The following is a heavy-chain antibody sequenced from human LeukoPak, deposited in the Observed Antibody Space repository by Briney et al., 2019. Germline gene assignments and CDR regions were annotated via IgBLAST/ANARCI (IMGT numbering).Heavy chain of an antibody. Sequence: SETLSLTCAVYGGSFSGYYWSWIRQPPGKGLEWIGEINHSGSTNYNPSLKSRVTISVDTSKNQFSLKLSSVTAADTAVYYCARRGSGYSYGHHFDYWGQGTLVTVSS. J-gene: IGHJ4*02. D-gene: IGHD5-18*01. CDR3: ARRGSGYSYGHHFDY. CDR2: INHSGST. CDR1: GGSFSGYY. V-gene: IGHV4-34*01.